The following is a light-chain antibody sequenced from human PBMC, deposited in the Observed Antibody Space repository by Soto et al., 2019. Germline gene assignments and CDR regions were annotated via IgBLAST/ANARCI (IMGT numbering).Light chain of an antibody. Sequence: EIMMTQSPAALSVSPGERATLSCRASQSVSSNLAWYQQKPGQAPRLLIYGASTMATGIPARFSGSGSGTEFTLTLSSLQSEDFAVYYCQQYNNWPPWTFGQGTKVDIK. CDR3: QQYNNWPPWT. CDR2: GAS. J-gene: IGKJ1*01. V-gene: IGKV3-15*01. CDR1: QSVSSN.